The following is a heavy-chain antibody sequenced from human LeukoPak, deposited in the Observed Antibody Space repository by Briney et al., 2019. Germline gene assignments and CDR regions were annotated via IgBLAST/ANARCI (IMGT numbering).Heavy chain of an antibody. V-gene: IGHV3-7*01. CDR2: VNQGATQK. J-gene: IGHJ4*02. Sequence: GGSLRLSCAASGFDFSSQWMSWVRQAPGKGLEWVAIVNQGATQKYHVDSVKGRFTISRDNAENSLYLQMNSLRAEDTAVYYCAREGYSYGYIVAPYYFDYWGQGTLVTVSS. CDR1: GFDFSSQW. CDR3: AREGYSYGYIVAPYYFDY. D-gene: IGHD5-18*01.